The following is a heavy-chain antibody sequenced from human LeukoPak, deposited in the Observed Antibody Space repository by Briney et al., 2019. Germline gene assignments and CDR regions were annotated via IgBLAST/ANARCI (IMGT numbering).Heavy chain of an antibody. J-gene: IGHJ6*04. D-gene: IGHD3-9*01. CDR2: INPNSGGT. CDR3: ARAYNYDIPGPSGA. V-gene: IGHV1-2*02. Sequence: GASVKVSCKASGYTFTGYYMHWVRQAPGQGLEWMGWINPNSGGTNYAQKFQGRVTMTRDTSISTAYMELSRLRSDDTAVYYCARAYNYDIPGPSGAWGKGTTVTVSS. CDR1: GYTFTGYY.